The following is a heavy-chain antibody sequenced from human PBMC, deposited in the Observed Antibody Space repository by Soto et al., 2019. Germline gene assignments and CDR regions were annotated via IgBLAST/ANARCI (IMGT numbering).Heavy chain of an antibody. D-gene: IGHD6-19*01. V-gene: IGHV3-30*18. CDR3: AKYLRIAVGGTDYVDS. Sequence: QVQLVESGGGVVQPGRSLRLSCAASGFSFSSYGMHWVRQAPGKGLEWVAVISYDVTNKYYADSVKGRFTISRDNSKNELYKQMIRLRAEDTAVYYWAKYLRIAVGGTDYVDSWGQGTLVTVSS. CDR1: GFSFSSYG. CDR2: ISYDVTNK. J-gene: IGHJ4*02.